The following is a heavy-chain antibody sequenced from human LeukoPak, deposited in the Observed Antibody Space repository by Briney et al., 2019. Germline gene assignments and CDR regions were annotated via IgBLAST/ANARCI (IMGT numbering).Heavy chain of an antibody. J-gene: IGHJ6*02. CDR2: INPSGGST. V-gene: IGHV1-46*01. CDR1: GYTFTSYY. CDR3: ARDGGYVSINYYYYYGMDV. D-gene: IGHD5-12*01. Sequence: ASVKVSCKASGYTFTSYYMHWVRQAPGQGLEWMGIINPSGGSTSYAQKFQGRVAMTRDTSTSTVYMELSSLRSEDTAVYYCARDGGYVSINYYYYYGMDVWGQGTTVTVSS.